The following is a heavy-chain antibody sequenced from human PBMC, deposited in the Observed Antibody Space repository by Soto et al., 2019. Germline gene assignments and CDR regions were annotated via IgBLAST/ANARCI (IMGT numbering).Heavy chain of an antibody. Sequence: ASVKVSCKASGYTFTSYGISWVRQAPGQGLEWMGWISAYNGNTNYAQKLQGRVTMTTDTSTSTAYMELRSLRSDDTAGYYCARDRNITMVRGVIGYYYYMDVWGKGTTVTVSS. J-gene: IGHJ6*03. CDR3: ARDRNITMVRGVIGYYYYMDV. V-gene: IGHV1-18*01. D-gene: IGHD3-10*01. CDR2: ISAYNGNT. CDR1: GYTFTSYG.